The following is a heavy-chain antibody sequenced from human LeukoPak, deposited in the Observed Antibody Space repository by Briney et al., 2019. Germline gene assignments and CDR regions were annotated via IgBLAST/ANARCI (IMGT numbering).Heavy chain of an antibody. CDR3: TTDPVYDYVWGSYRHDGWDY. D-gene: IGHD3-16*02. J-gene: IGHJ4*02. CDR2: IKSKTDGGTT. Sequence: GGSLRLSCAASGFTFSNAWMSWVRQAPGKGLEWVGRIKSKTDGGTTDYAAPVKGRFTISRDDSKNTLYLQMNSLKTEDTAVYYCTTDPVYDYVWGSYRHDGWDYWGQGTLVTVSS. CDR1: GFTFSNAW. V-gene: IGHV3-15*01.